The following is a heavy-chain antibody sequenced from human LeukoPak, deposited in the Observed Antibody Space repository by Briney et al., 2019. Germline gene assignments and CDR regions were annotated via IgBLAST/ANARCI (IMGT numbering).Heavy chain of an antibody. CDR1: GFSLSSSGVA. V-gene: IGHV2-5*02. Sequence: SGPTLVKPTQTLTLTCTFSGFSLSSSGVAVGWIRQPPGKALEWLALIYWDDDKRYNPSLESRLTITKDTSKNQVVLTMTNMDPVDTSTYYCARTHYIGMVRTYWFDSWGQGTLVTVAS. J-gene: IGHJ5*01. CDR2: IYWDDDK. D-gene: IGHD3-10*01. CDR3: ARTHYIGMVRTYWFDS.